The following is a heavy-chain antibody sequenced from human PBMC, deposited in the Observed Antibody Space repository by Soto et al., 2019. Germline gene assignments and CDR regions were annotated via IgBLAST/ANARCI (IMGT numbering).Heavy chain of an antibody. CDR3: ARGLWYSSSSEFYYGMDV. Sequence: ETLSRTCPVSGGSVSSGSYYGSWIRQPPGKGLEWIGYIYYSGGTNYNPSLKSRVTISVDTSKNQFSLKLSSVTAADTAVYYCARGLWYSSSSEFYYGMDVWGQGTKVTVYS. CDR2: IYYSGGT. V-gene: IGHV4-61*01. J-gene: IGHJ6*02. CDR1: GGSVSSGSYY. D-gene: IGHD6-6*01.